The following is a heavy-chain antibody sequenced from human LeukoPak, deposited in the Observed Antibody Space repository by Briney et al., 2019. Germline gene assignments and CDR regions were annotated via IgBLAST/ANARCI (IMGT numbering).Heavy chain of an antibody. D-gene: IGHD4-23*01. CDR3: ARGRYAGGNSVTGVPY. CDR2: ISYSGNT. J-gene: IGHJ4*02. Sequence: PSETLSLTFSVSDGSISSSSYHWVWIRQPPGRALEWIGRISYSGNTYYNPSLKSRVTISVDTSKNQFSLKLSSVTAADTAVYYCARGRYAGGNSVTGVPYWGQGTLVTVSS. CDR1: DGSISSSSYH. V-gene: IGHV4-39*07.